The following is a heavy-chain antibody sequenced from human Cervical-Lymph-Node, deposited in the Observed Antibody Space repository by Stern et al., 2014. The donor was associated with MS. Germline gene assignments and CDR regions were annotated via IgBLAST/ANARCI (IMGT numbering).Heavy chain of an antibody. CDR1: GYSLSEIY. V-gene: IGHV1-24*01. Sequence: VQLVQSGAEVKKPGVSVKVSCKVSGYSLSEIYMHWVRQAPGKGLEWMGGFDTENDETVYAQNFQGRLTMTEDTSTDTAYMELSSLRSEDTAVYYCAGGGGTIDIWGQGTPVIVSS. CDR3: AGGGGTIDI. J-gene: IGHJ3*02. D-gene: IGHD1-26*01. CDR2: FDTENDET.